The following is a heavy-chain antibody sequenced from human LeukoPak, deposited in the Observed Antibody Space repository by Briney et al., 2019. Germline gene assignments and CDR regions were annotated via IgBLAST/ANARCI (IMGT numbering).Heavy chain of an antibody. D-gene: IGHD3-10*01. CDR1: GFTFDDYG. J-gene: IGHJ4*02. Sequence: GGSLRLSXAASGFTFDDYGMSWVRQAPGKGLEWVSGINWNGGSTGYADSVKGRFTISRDNAKNSLYLQMNSLRAEDTAVYYCAKVLVGSYFDFDYWGQGTLVTVSS. V-gene: IGHV3-20*04. CDR3: AKVLVGSYFDFDY. CDR2: INWNGGST.